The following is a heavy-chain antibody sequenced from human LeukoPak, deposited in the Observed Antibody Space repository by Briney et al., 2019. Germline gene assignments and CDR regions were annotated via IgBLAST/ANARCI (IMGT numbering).Heavy chain of an antibody. CDR3: ARGQFQEDL. J-gene: IGHJ2*01. V-gene: IGHV4-34*01. CDR2: INHSGST. CDR1: GGSFSGYY. D-gene: IGHD4-11*01. Sequence: SETLSLTCAVYGGSFSGYYWSWIRHPPGKGLEWIGEINHSGSTNYNPSLKSRVTISVDTSKNQFSLKLGSVTAADTAVYYCARGQFQEDLWGRGTLVTVSS.